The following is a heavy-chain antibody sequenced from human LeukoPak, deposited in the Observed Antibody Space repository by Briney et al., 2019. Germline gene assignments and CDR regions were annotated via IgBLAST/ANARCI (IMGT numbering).Heavy chain of an antibody. CDR3: ARDVFFTSGWPLNFDY. CDR2: ISAYNGNT. Sequence: ASVKVSYKASGYTFTSYGTSWVRQAPGQGPEWMGWISAYNGNTNYAQKFQGRVTMTTDTSTSTAYMELRSLRSDDTAVYYCARDVFFTSGWPLNFDYWGQGALVTVSS. CDR1: GYTFTSYG. V-gene: IGHV1-18*01. D-gene: IGHD6-19*01. J-gene: IGHJ4*02.